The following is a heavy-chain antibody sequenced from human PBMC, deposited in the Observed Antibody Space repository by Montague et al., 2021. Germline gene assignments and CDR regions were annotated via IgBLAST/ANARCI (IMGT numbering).Heavy chain of an antibody. CDR3: ARTNIGVEGLDV. CDR2: VDFSEST. J-gene: IGHJ4*01. D-gene: IGHD5-12*01. Sequence: SETLSLTCSVSGASLTDKSHYWGWIRQPPGRGLEWIGNVDFSESTESKASLKSRDHISVDKTKNTFSLKLTSVTAADTAVYFCARTNIGVEGLDVWGQGVMVTVSS. CDR1: GASLTDKSHY. V-gene: IGHV4-39*02.